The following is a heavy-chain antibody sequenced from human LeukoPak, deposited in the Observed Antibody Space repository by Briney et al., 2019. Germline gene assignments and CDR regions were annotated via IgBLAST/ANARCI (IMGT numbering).Heavy chain of an antibody. CDR2: IYYSGST. CDR3: ARQALGYSYGSFDY. Sequence: SETLSLTCTVSGGSVSSYYWSWIRQPPGKGLEWIGYIYYSGSTNYNPSLKSRVTISVDTSKNQFSLKLSSVTAADTAVYYCARQALGYSYGSFDYWGQGTLVTVSS. V-gene: IGHV4-59*08. J-gene: IGHJ4*02. CDR1: GGSVSSYY. D-gene: IGHD5-18*01.